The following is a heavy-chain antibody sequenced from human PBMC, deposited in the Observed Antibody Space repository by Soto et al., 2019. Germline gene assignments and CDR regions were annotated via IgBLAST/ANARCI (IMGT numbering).Heavy chain of an antibody. CDR1: GFTFSSYW. D-gene: IGHD2-21*01. Sequence: GGSLRLSCAASGFTFSSYWMSWVRQAPGKGLEWVANIEQDGSEKHYVDSVKGRFTISRDNVKNSLYLHMNSLRAEDTAVYYCASDECRCGNCYAELDYWGQGSLVTVSS. V-gene: IGHV3-7*01. CDR2: IEQDGSEK. CDR3: ASDECRCGNCYAELDY. J-gene: IGHJ4*02.